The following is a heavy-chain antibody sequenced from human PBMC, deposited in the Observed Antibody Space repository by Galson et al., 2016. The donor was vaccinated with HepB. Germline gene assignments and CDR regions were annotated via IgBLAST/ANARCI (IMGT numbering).Heavy chain of an antibody. CDR2: IHYVGTT. Sequence: SETLSLTCTVSGGSISSSSYYWGWIRQPPGKGLEWLGNIHYVGTTYYNPSPNSRVTISVETSKNQFTLRLSPVTAADTAVYYCARGTEWLSQNWFDPWGQGTLVTVSS. CDR3: ARGTEWLSQNWFDP. CDR1: GGSISSSSYY. D-gene: IGHD3-3*01. J-gene: IGHJ5*02. V-gene: IGHV4-39*01.